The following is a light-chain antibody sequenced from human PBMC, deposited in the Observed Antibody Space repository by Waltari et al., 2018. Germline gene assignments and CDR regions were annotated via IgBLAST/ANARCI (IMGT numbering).Light chain of an antibody. J-gene: IGKJ2*01. V-gene: IGKV1-39*01. CDR2: TAS. CDR1: PTISTY. Sequence: DSQMTQSPSSLSASVGDRVTITCRASPTISTYLNWYQQKPGKAPKLLIYTASSLQSGVPSRFSGSRSGTDFTLTISSLQPEDFATYYCQQSYSTPPYTFGQGTKVEIK. CDR3: QQSYSTPPYT.